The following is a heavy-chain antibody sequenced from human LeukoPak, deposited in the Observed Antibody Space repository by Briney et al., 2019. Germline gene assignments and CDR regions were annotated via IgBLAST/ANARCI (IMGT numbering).Heavy chain of an antibody. V-gene: IGHV3-30*01. CDR3: ARDPLRYCCSTSCLYHWFDP. CDR1: GFTFSSYA. Sequence: GGSLRLSCAASGFTFSSYAMHWVRQAPGKGLEWVAVISYDGSNKYYADSVKGRFTISRDNSKNTLHLQMNSLRAGDTAVYYCARDPLRYCCSTSCLYHWFDPWGQGTLVTVSS. D-gene: IGHD2-2*01. J-gene: IGHJ5*02. CDR2: ISYDGSNK.